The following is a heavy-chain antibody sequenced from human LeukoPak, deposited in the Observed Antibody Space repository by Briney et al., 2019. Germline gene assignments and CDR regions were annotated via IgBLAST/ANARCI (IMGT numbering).Heavy chain of an antibody. V-gene: IGHV5-51*01. J-gene: IGHJ3*02. Sequence: GESLKISCKGSGYSFTSYWIGWVRQMPGKGLEWMGIIYPGDSDTRYSPSSQGQVTISADKSISTAYLQWSSLKASDTAMYYCARRRGSDYGDYVGAFDIWGQGTMVTVSS. D-gene: IGHD4-17*01. CDR3: ARRRGSDYGDYVGAFDI. CDR1: GYSFTSYW. CDR2: IYPGDSDT.